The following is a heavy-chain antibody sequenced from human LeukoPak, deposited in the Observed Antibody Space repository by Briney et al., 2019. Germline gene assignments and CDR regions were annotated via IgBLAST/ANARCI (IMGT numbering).Heavy chain of an antibody. J-gene: IGHJ4*02. V-gene: IGHV1-46*01. CDR2: INSSGGST. CDR1: GYTFTSYY. CDR3: ARGYYYDSSGYYHFDY. Sequence: ASVKVSRKASGYTFTSYYMHWVRQAPGQGLEWMGIINSSGGSTSYAQKFQGRVTMTRDTSTSTVNMELSSLRSEDTAVYYCARGYYYDSSGYYHFDYWGQGTLVTVSP. D-gene: IGHD3-22*01.